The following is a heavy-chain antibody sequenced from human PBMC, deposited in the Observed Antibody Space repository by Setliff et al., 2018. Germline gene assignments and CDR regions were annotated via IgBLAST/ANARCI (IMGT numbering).Heavy chain of an antibody. V-gene: IGHV4-4*02. J-gene: IGHJ4*02. CDR1: GGSISSSNW. CDR2: IYHSGST. D-gene: IGHD3-3*01. CDR3: ARVRYVFWSGSIDY. Sequence: SETLSLTCAVSGGSISSSNWWSWVRQPPGKGLEWSGEIYHSGSTHYNPSLKSRVTISVDTSKNQFSLKLSSVTAEDTAVYYFARVRYVFWSGSIDYWGQGTLVTVSS.